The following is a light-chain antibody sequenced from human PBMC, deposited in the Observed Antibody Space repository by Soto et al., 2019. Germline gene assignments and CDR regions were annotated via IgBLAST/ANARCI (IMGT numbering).Light chain of an antibody. Sequence: QSALTQPRSVSGSPGQSITISCTGTSSDVGGYNYVSWYRQHPGKAPKLMIYDVSKRPSGVPDRFSGSKSGNTASLTISGLQAEDEADYYCCSYAGSYTHYVFGTGTKVTFL. CDR1: SSDVGGYNY. V-gene: IGLV2-11*01. CDR2: DVS. J-gene: IGLJ1*01. CDR3: CSYAGSYTHYV.